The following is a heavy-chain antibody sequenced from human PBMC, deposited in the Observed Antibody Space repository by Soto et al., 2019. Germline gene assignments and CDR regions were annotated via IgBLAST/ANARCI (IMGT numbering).Heavy chain of an antibody. V-gene: IGHV1-8*02. CDR3: ARGGDTSTWYDLDY. CDR2: IIPTTGKT. CDR1: GGTFSSYT. D-gene: IGHD6-13*01. Sequence: ASVKVSCKACGGTFSSYTISWVRQAPGQGLEWMGRIIPTTGKTDYAQKFQGRVTMTRNTSINTAYMELSSLRSEDTAVYFCARGGDTSTWYDLDYWGQGALVTVSS. J-gene: IGHJ4*02.